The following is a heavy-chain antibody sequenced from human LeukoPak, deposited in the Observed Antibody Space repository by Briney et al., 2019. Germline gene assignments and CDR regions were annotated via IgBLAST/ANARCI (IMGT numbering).Heavy chain of an antibody. J-gene: IGHJ6*03. V-gene: IGHV1-46*01. CDR1: GYTFTSYY. Sequence: GASVKVSCKASGYTFTSYYMHWVRQAPGQGLEWMGIINPSGGSTSYAQKFQGRVTMTRDMSTSTVYMELSSLRSGDTAVYYCAREDIVVVPAAIHYYYYMDVWGKGTTVTVSS. CDR2: INPSGGST. D-gene: IGHD2-2*02. CDR3: AREDIVVVPAAIHYYYYMDV.